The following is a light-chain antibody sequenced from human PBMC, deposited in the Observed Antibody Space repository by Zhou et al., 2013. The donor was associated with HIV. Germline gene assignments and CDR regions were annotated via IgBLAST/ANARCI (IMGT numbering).Light chain of an antibody. Sequence: DIQMTQSPSSLSASVGDRVTITCRASQSITNYLNWYQQKPGKAPKLLIYAASTLQSGVPSRFSGSGSGTDFTLTISSLQPEDVATYYCQKYNSAPWTFGQGTKVEIK. CDR3: QKYNSAPWT. CDR2: AAS. CDR1: QSITNY. V-gene: IGKV1-27*01. J-gene: IGKJ1*01.